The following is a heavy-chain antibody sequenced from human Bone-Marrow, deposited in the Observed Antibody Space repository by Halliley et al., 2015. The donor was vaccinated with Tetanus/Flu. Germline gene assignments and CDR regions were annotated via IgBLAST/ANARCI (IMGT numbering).Heavy chain of an antibody. V-gene: IGHV3-30*18. Sequence: WVAAISHDGSDKFYVDSVRGRFPISRDNSRNTVYLQMSSLRPEDTAVYFCAKLPPLEETYYFDYWGQGTLVTVSS. J-gene: IGHJ4*02. CDR3: AKLPPLEETYYFDY. CDR2: ISHDGSDK.